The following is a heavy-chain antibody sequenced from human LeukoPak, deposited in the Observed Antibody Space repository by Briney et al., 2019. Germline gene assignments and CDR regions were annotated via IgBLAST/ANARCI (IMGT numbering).Heavy chain of an antibody. V-gene: IGHV4-34*01. J-gene: IGHJ3*02. Sequence: SETLSLTCAVYGGSFSGYYWSWIRQPPGKGLEWIGEINHSGSTNYNPSLKSRVTISVDTSKNQFCLKLGSVTAAYTAVYYCARAYRADAFDIWGQGTMVTVSS. CDR3: ARAYRADAFDI. CDR2: INHSGST. CDR1: GGSFSGYY. D-gene: IGHD2-2*01.